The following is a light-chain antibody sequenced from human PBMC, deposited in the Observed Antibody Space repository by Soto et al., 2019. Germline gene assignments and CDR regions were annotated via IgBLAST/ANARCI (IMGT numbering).Light chain of an antibody. V-gene: IGKV3-11*01. J-gene: IGKJ5*01. CDR2: DAS. CDR1: QRLSIY. CDR3: QQRSNWPPIT. Sequence: EIVLIQSPATLSLSPGETATLSCRASQRLSIYLAWYQQKPGQAPRLLIYDASNRATGIPPRFSGSGSGTDFTLTISSLEPEDFAVYYCQQRSNWPPITFGQGTRLEIK.